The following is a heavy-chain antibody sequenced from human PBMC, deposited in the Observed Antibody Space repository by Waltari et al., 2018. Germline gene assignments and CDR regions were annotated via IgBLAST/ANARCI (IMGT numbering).Heavy chain of an antibody. V-gene: IGHV1-2*06. CDR3: ATANILGIGTFDY. CDR1: GYTFTKYY. J-gene: IGHJ4*02. CDR2: INPKSGDA. D-gene: IGHD1-1*01. Sequence: QVKLVQSGAEGKKPGASVRVSCKASGYTFTKYYIHWVRQAPGQGLEWIGRINPKSGDANYTQPFQGRVIMTRDTSINTAYLEVTGLTSDDTAIFYWATANILGIGTFDYWGQGTLVSVSS.